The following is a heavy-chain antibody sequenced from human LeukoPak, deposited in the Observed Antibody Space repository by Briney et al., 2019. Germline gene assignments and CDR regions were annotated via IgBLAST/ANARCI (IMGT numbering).Heavy chain of an antibody. CDR1: GFTFSSYS. Sequence: GRSLRLSCAASGFTFSSYSMHWVRQAPGKGLEWVSSISSSSSYIYYADSVKGRFTISRDNAKNSLYLQMNSLRAEDTAVYYCARDSRRAFEIWGQGTMVTVSS. V-gene: IGHV3-21*01. J-gene: IGHJ3*02. CDR2: ISSSSSYI. CDR3: ARDSRRAFEI.